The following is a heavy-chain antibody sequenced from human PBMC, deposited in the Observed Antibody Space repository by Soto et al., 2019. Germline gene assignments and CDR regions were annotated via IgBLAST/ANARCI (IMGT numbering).Heavy chain of an antibody. D-gene: IGHD3-3*01. Sequence: ASGTLSLTCTVSGGSIRRSGYYWSWVRQHPGKGLEWIGYIYYSGSTYYNPSLKSRVTISVDTSKNQFSLKLSSVTAADTAVYYCATNRGFWSGYYTEKYFQHWGQGTLVTVSS. J-gene: IGHJ1*01. CDR1: GGSIRRSGYY. CDR3: ATNRGFWSGYYTEKYFQH. CDR2: IYYSGST. V-gene: IGHV4-31*03.